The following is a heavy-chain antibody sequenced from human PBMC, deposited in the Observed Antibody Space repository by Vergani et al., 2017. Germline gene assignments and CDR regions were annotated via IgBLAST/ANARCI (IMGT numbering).Heavy chain of an antibody. D-gene: IGHD2-2*01. J-gene: IGHJ6*02. V-gene: IGHV3-30*02. CDR2: IRYDGSNT. Sequence: QVQLVESGGGVVQPGGSLRLSCVTSGFTFRSYDMHWVRQAPGKGLEWVAFIRYDGSNTYLADPVRGRFTISRDNSKNMLSLEMHSLRPEDTAVYYCANSYCSSLSCYAFYGMEVWGQGTTVTVSS. CDR1: GFTFRSYD. CDR3: ANSYCSSLSCYAFYGMEV.